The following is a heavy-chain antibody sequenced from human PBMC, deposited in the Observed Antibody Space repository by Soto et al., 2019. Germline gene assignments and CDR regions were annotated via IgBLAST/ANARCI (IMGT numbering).Heavy chain of an antibody. CDR1: GYTFTSYG. V-gene: IGHV1-3*01. CDR2: INPDNGDT. J-gene: IGHJ3*02. D-gene: IGHD2-21*01. Sequence: QVQFVQSGAEVKEPGASVKVSCKASGYTFTSYGLHWVRQAPGQSLEWMGWINPDNGDTKHSQKLQGRVTITRDTSASTAYMELRSLRYEDTAVYYCARDDGDRAFDIWGQGTTVTVSS. CDR3: ARDDGDRAFDI.